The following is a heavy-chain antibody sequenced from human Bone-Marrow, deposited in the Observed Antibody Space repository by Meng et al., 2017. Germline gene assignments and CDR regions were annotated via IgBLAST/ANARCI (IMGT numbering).Heavy chain of an antibody. CDR1: GGTFSSYA. V-gene: IGHV1-69*13. CDR2: IIPIFGTA. D-gene: IGHD6-13*01. J-gene: IGHJ3*02. CDR3: ARGSLAAHYAFDI. Sequence: SVKVSCKASGGTFSSYATSWVRQAPGQGLEWMGGIIPIFGTANYAQKFQGRVTITADESTSTAYMELSSLRSEDTAVYYCARGSLAAHYAFDIWGQGTMVTVSS.